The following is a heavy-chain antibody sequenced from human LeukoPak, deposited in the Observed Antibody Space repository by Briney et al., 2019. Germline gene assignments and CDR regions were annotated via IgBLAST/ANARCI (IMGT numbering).Heavy chain of an antibody. J-gene: IGHJ4*02. CDR3: ARDGPLYCSSTSCSEGMGY. CDR1: GFTFSSYA. D-gene: IGHD2-2*01. Sequence: GGSLRLSCAASGFTFSSYAMHWVRQAPGKGLEWVAVISYDGSNKYYADSVKGRFTISRDNSKNTLYLQMNSLRAEDTAVYYCARDGPLYCSSTSCSEGMGYWGQGTLVTVSS. V-gene: IGHV3-30-3*01. CDR2: ISYDGSNK.